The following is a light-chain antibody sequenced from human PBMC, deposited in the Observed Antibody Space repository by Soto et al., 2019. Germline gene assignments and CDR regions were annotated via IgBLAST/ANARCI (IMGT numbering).Light chain of an antibody. CDR2: DAS. J-gene: IGKJ5*01. CDR1: QNINYW. Sequence: DIQMTQSPSTLSASVGDRVTITCRASQNINYWLAWYQQKPGKAPNLLISDASVLASGVPPRFSGSGSGTEFSLTITSLQPDDFATYYCQQYHIYWTFGQGTRLEIK. V-gene: IGKV1-5*01. CDR3: QQYHIYWT.